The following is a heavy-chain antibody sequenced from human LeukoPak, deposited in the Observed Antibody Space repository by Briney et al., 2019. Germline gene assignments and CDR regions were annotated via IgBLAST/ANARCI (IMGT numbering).Heavy chain of an antibody. V-gene: IGHV3-23*01. CDR3: AKSPLAPYYSDY. J-gene: IGHJ4*02. CDR1: AFTFSSYA. Sequence: GPSLRLSGAASAFTFSSYAMSWVRQAPGKGLEWVSAISGSGGSTYYADSVKGRFTISRDNSKNTLYLQMNSLRAEDTAVYYCAKSPLAPYYSDYWGQGTLVTVSS. CDR2: ISGSGGST.